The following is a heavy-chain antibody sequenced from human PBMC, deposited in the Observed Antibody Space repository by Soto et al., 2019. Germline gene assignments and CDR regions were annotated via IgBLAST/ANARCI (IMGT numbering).Heavy chain of an antibody. J-gene: IGHJ6*02. CDR3: ARGRGRFYGSGSMDV. CDR1: GGSISSGGYY. D-gene: IGHD3-10*01. CDR2: IYYSGST. Sequence: SETLSLTXTVSGGSISSGGYYWSWIRQHPGKGLEWIGYIYYSGSTYYNPSLKSRVTISVDTSKNQFSLKLSSVTAADTAVYYCARGRGRFYGSGSMDVWGQGTTVTVS. V-gene: IGHV4-31*02.